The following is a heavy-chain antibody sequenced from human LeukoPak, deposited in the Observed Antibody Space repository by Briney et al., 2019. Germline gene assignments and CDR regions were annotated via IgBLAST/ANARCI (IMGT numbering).Heavy chain of an antibody. CDR3: ARDYCGGDCYSFDS. V-gene: IGHV3-33*01. D-gene: IGHD2-21*02. J-gene: IGHJ4*02. CDR1: GFTFSSYG. Sequence: GRSLRLSCAASGFTFSSYGMHWVRQAPGKGLERVAVIWYHGRNKYFADSVKGRFTISRDISKNTLYLQMNSLRAEDTAVYYCARDYCGGDCYSFDSWGQGTLVTVSS. CDR2: IWYHGRNK.